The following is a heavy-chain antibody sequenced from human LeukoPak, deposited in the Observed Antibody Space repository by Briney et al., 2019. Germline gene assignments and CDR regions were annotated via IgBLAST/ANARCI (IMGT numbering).Heavy chain of an antibody. CDR1: GFTFNSYW. J-gene: IGHJ4*02. CDR3: ARYNSAWKTDDY. CDR2: IKQDGSDK. D-gene: IGHD6-19*01. Sequence: GGSLRLSCAASGFTFNSYWMTWVRQAPGKGLEWVADIKQDGSDKYYAGPVKGRFTISRDNAKNSLYLQMNSLRAEDTAVYFCARYNSAWKTDDYWGQGTLVTVSS. V-gene: IGHV3-7*03.